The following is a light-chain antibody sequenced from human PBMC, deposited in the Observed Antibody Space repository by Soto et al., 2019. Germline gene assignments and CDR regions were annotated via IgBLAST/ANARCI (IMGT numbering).Light chain of an antibody. Sequence: DIQMTQSPSSLSASVGDRVTITCRASQGISNYIAWYQQKPGKAPKLLCYAASTLHSELPSRFSGSGSGPDFTLTISRLQPEDVATYSCQKYNSVPLFGPGTKVDIK. J-gene: IGKJ3*01. V-gene: IGKV1-27*01. CDR3: QKYNSVPL. CDR2: AAS. CDR1: QGISNY.